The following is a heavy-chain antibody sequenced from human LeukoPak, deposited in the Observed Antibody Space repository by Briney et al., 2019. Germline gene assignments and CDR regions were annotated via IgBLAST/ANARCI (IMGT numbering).Heavy chain of an antibody. V-gene: IGHV2-5*02. J-gene: IGHJ6*03. D-gene: IGHD2-2*01. CDR1: GFSLTTPGVG. Sequence: SGPALVKPTQTLTLTCSFSGFSLTTPGVGVGWVRQPPGKALEWLGFIYWDDDKRYRPSLKSRLTITMDTSRSQVVLTLTTVDPVDTATYFCAQSLDSTSWYGYYYYMDVWGKGTTVTVSS. CDR2: IYWDDDK. CDR3: AQSLDSTSWYGYYYYMDV.